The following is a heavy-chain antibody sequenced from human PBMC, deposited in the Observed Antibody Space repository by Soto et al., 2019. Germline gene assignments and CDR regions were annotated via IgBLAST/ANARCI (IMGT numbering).Heavy chain of an antibody. Sequence: SVKVSCKASGGTFSSYAISWVRQAPGQGLEWMGGIIPIFGTANYAQKFQGRVTITADESTSTAYMELSSLRSEDTAVYYCARRARSGYYYPWFDPWGQGPLVTVSS. D-gene: IGHD3-22*01. CDR1: GGTFSSYA. CDR3: ARRARSGYYYPWFDP. CDR2: IIPIFGTA. J-gene: IGHJ5*02. V-gene: IGHV1-69*13.